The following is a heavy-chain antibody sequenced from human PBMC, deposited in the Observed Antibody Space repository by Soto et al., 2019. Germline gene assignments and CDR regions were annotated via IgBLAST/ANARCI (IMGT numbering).Heavy chain of an antibody. CDR3: AHRRAVAGSGYFQH. Sequence: TLVNPTQTLTLTCTFSGFSLSTSGVGVGWIRQPPGKALEWLALIYWNDDKRYSPSLKSRFTITKDTSKNQVVLTMTNMDPVDTATYYCAHRRAVAGSGYFQHWGQGTLVTVSS. D-gene: IGHD6-19*01. CDR1: GFSLSTSGVG. CDR2: IYWNDDK. J-gene: IGHJ1*01. V-gene: IGHV2-5*01.